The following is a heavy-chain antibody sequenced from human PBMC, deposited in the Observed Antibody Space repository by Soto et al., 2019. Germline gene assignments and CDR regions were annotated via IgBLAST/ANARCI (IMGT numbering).Heavy chain of an antibody. CDR2: ISYDGSNK. V-gene: IGHV3-30-3*01. CDR1: GFTFSSYA. J-gene: IGHJ3*02. CDR3: ARARSTVPGHAFDI. Sequence: HPGGSLRLSCAASGFTFSSYAMHWVRQAPGKGLEWVAVISYDGSNKYYADSVKGRFTISRDNSKNTLYLQMNSLRAEDTAVYYCARARSTVPGHAFDIWGQGTMVTVSS.